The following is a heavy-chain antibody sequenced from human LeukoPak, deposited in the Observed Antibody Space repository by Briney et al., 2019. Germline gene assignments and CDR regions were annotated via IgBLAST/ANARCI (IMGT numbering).Heavy chain of an antibody. CDR1: GLTFSSYW. CDR3: ASYSGSSPTDY. J-gene: IGHJ4*02. Sequence: PGGPLKPSCQAPGLTFSSYWMSWVRQAPGKGLEWVANIKQDGSEKYYVDSVKGRFTISRDNAKNSLYLQMNSLRAEDTAVYYCASYSGSSPTDYWGQGTLVTVSS. D-gene: IGHD1-26*01. CDR2: IKQDGSEK. V-gene: IGHV3-7*01.